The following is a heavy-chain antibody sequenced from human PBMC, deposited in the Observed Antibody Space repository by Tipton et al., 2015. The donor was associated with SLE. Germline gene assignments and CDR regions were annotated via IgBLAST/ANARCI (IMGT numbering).Heavy chain of an antibody. CDR1: GGSISSGSYY. Sequence: TLSLTCTDSGGSISSGSYYWSWIRQPAGKGLEWIGRIYTSGSTNYNPSLKSRVTISVDTSKNQFSLKLSSVTAADTAVYYCARDVWQWLDYWGQGTLVTVSS. J-gene: IGHJ4*02. CDR2: IYTSGST. CDR3: ARDVWQWLDY. D-gene: IGHD6-19*01. V-gene: IGHV4-61*02.